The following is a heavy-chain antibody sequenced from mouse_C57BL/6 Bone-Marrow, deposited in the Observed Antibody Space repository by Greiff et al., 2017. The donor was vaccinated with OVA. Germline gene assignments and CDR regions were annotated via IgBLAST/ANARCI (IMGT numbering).Heavy chain of an antibody. D-gene: IGHD2-4*01. CDR3: ERVSHYDYGWFDY. J-gene: IGHJ3*01. Sequence: QVQLQQSDADFVNPGASVKISCKVSGYTFTDHTIHWMKQRPEQGLEWIGYIYPRDGNTKYNEKFKGKATLTADKSSSTAYMQLNSLTSEDSAVYFCERVSHYDYGWFDYWGQGTLVTVSA. CDR2: IYPRDGNT. V-gene: IGHV1-78*01. CDR1: GYTFTDHT.